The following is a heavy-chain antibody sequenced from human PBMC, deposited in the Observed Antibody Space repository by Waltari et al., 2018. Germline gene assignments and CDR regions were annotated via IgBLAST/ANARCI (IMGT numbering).Heavy chain of an antibody. Sequence: QVRLVQSGAEVKKPGASWTVSCRASVSAFPTYDSNWVRQVSGQGLEWMGWMNPSSGDTGFAQNFRGRVAMTRDTSTGTADMELRGLTSADTAFYYCARGTYIVGYDYWGQGTPVTVSA. D-gene: IGHD1-26*01. V-gene: IGHV1-8*01. CDR1: VSAFPTYD. J-gene: IGHJ4*02. CDR3: ARGTYIVGYDY. CDR2: MNPSSGDT.